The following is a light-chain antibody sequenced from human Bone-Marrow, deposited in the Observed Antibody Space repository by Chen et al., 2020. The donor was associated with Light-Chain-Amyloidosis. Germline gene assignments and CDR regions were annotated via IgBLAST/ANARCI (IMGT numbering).Light chain of an antibody. CDR3: QSADSSGTYEVI. V-gene: IGLV3-25*03. Sequence: SYELTQPPSVPVSPGQTARLTCSGDDLPTKYAYWYQQKPGQAPVLVIHRDTERPSGISERFSGSSSGTTATLTISGVQAADEADYHCQSADSSGTYEVIFGGGTKLTVL. CDR1: DLPTKY. J-gene: IGLJ2*01. CDR2: RDT.